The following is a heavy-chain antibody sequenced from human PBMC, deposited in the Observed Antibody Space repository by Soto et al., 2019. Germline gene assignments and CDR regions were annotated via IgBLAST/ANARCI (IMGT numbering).Heavy chain of an antibody. CDR2: MNPNSGNT. J-gene: IGHJ5*02. CDR3: ARAPPMVRGVITYWFDP. Sequence: ASVKVSCKASGYTFTSYDINWVRQATGQGLEWMGWMNPNSGNTGYAQKFQGRVTMTRNTSISTAYMELSSLRSEDTAVYYCARAPPMVRGVITYWFDPWGQGTLVTVSS. CDR1: GYTFTSYD. V-gene: IGHV1-8*01. D-gene: IGHD3-10*01.